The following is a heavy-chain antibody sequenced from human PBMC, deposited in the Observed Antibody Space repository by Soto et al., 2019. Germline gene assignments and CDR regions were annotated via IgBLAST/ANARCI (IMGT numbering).Heavy chain of an antibody. CDR3: ARRGTGSGSPSCAMDV. Sequence: PETLFLTCTVSGASMNSSSYHSGWIRQPPVKGLEWIGSIYYSGSTYYNPSLKSRVTISVDTSKKQFSLKLSSVIAADTAVYYCARRGTGSGSPSCAMDVWGQGTTVTVSS. CDR2: IYYSGST. J-gene: IGHJ6*02. D-gene: IGHD3-10*01. CDR1: GASMNSSSYH. V-gene: IGHV4-39*01.